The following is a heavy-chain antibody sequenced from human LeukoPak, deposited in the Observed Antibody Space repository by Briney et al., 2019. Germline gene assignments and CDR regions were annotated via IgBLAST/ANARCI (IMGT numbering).Heavy chain of an antibody. CDR2: IYSGGST. V-gene: IGHV3-66*02. CDR3: ARVSGSYYLLDY. Sequence: GGSLRLSCAASGFTLSSNYVRWVRQAPGKGLEWVSDIYSGGSTYYADSVKGRFTISRDNSKNTLYLQMNSLRAEDTAVYYCARVSGSYYLLDYWGQGTLVTVSS. J-gene: IGHJ4*02. CDR1: GFTLSSNY. D-gene: IGHD1-26*01.